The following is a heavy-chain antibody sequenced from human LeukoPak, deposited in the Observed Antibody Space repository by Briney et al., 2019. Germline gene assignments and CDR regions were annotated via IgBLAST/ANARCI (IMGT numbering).Heavy chain of an antibody. CDR2: GHYTGST. D-gene: IGHD3-10*01. J-gene: IGHJ3*02. Sequence: SETQSLTCTVSGDSISSYYWNWIRQPPGKGLEWIGYGHYTGSTNYNPSLKSRVTFSVDTSKNQFSLKLTSVTAADTAVYYCARWGETSALRVHAFDIWGQGTMVTVSS. CDR3: ARWGETSALRVHAFDI. CDR1: GDSISSYY. V-gene: IGHV4-59*01.